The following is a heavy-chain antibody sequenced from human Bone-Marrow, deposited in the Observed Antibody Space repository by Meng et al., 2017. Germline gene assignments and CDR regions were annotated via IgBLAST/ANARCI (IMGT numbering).Heavy chain of an antibody. V-gene: IGHV3-33*08. J-gene: IGHJ4*02. CDR2: IWYDGSNK. CDR3: ARELDRGYSYAIDY. D-gene: IGHD5-18*01. Sequence: GESLKISCAASGFTFSSYSMNWVRQAPGKGLEWVAVIWYDGSNKYYADSVKGRFTISRDNSKNTLYLQMNSLRAEDTAVYYCARELDRGYSYAIDYWGQGTLVTVSS. CDR1: GFTFSSYS.